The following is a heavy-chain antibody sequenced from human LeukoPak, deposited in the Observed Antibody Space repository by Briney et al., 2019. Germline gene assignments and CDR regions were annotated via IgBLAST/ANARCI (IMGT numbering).Heavy chain of an antibody. J-gene: IGHJ4*02. CDR2: IYSGGST. CDR1: GFTVSRNY. D-gene: IGHD5-18*01. CDR3: ARDSDSGPWIQLWC. Sequence: PGGSLRLPCAPSGFTVSRNYMIGFAQPPGRGREGCSVIYSGGSTYYADSVKGRFTISRDNSKNTLYLQMNSLRAEDTAVYYCARDSDSGPWIQLWCWGQGTLVTVSS. V-gene: IGHV3-53*01.